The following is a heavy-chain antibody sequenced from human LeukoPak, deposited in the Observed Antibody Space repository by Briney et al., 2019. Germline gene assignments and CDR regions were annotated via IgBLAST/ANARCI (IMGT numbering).Heavy chain of an antibody. CDR1: GGTFSSYA. J-gene: IGHJ3*02. V-gene: IGHV1-69*01. CDR2: IIPIFGTA. Sequence: SVEVSCKASGGTFSSYAISWVRQAPGQGLEWMGGIIPIFGTANYARKFQGRVTITADESTSTAYMELSSLRSEDTAVYYCARTPPYQLPSDDAFDIWGQGTMVTVSS. D-gene: IGHD2-2*01. CDR3: ARTPPYQLPSDDAFDI.